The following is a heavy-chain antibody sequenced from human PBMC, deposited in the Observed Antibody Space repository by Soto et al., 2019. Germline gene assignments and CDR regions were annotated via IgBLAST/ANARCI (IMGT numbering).Heavy chain of an antibody. J-gene: IGHJ6*02. CDR1: GGSISSYY. CDR2: IYYSGST. D-gene: IGHD6-13*01. CDR3: ARDLGYSSSWGGWYYYGMDV. Sequence: SETLSLTCTVSGGSISSYYWSWVRQPPGKGLEWIGYIYYSGSTNYNPSHKSRVTISVDTSKNQFSLKLSSVTAADTAVYYCARDLGYSSSWGGWYYYGMDVWGQGTTVTVSS. V-gene: IGHV4-59*01.